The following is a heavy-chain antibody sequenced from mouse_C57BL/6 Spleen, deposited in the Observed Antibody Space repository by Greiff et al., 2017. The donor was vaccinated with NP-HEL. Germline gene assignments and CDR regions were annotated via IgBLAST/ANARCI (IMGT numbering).Heavy chain of an antibody. CDR2: IDPSDSYT. CDR3: ARTGFYYYGSRYFDV. D-gene: IGHD1-1*01. CDR1: GYTFTSYW. Sequence: QVQLKQPGAELVMPGASVKLSCKASGYTFTSYWMHWVKQRPGQGLEWIGEIDPSDSYTNYNQKFKGKSTLTVDKSSSTAYMQLSSLTSEDSAVYYCARTGFYYYGSRYFDVWGTGTTVTVSS. J-gene: IGHJ1*03. V-gene: IGHV1-69*01.